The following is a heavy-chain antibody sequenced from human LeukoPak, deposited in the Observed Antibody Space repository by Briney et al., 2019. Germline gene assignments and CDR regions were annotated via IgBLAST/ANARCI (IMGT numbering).Heavy chain of an antibody. CDR3: ARFPRGYSRMDV. D-gene: IGHD5-18*01. Sequence: ASVKVSCKASGYTFTSYDINWVRQATGQGLEWMGWMNPNSGNTGYAQKFQGRVTMTRNTSVSTAYMELSSLRSEDTAVYYCARFPRGYSRMDVWGQGTTVTVSS. CDR1: GYTFTSYD. CDR2: MNPNSGNT. J-gene: IGHJ6*02. V-gene: IGHV1-8*01.